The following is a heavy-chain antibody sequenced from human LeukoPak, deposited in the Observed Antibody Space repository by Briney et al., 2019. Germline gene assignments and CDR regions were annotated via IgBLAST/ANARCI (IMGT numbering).Heavy chain of an antibody. V-gene: IGHV3-11*01. Sequence: PGGSLRLSCTASGFAFSNSFMTWVRQAPGEGLEWISYISSRSTTIYYADSVKGRFTISRDNGKNTGYLQMNNLRVDDTAVFYCGKGSLAVPATPLDFWGQGTLVTVSS. CDR3: GKGSLAVPATPLDF. J-gene: IGHJ4*02. CDR1: GFAFSNSF. CDR2: ISSRSTTI. D-gene: IGHD2-15*01.